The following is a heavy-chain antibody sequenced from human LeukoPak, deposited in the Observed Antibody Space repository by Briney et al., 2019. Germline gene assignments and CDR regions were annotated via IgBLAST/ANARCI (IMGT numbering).Heavy chain of an antibody. CDR1: TFTFSSDW. V-gene: IGHV3-74*01. J-gene: IGHJ3*02. Sequence: GGSLRLSCAASTFTFSSDWMHWVRQAPGKGLMWVSRINPDGSDTRYADSVRGRFTISRDNAKNTLYLQMNSLGAEDTAVYYCARDFNYCSSGSCYDVYDMWGQGTMVTVSS. D-gene: IGHD2-15*01. CDR2: INPDGSDT. CDR3: ARDFNYCSSGSCYDVYDM.